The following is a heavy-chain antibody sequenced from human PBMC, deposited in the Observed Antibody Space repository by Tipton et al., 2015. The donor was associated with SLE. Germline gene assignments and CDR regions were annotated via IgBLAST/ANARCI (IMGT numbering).Heavy chain of an antibody. CDR3: ARTHYYDHTGYSLLDY. D-gene: IGHD3-22*01. Sequence: TLSLTCTVSGGSISSSTYYWGWIRQPPGKGLEWIGSIYYSGSTNYNPSLRSRVTMSVDTSKNQFSLKLSSVTAADTAVYYCARTHYYDHTGYSLLDYWGQGTLVTVSS. V-gene: IGHV4-39*07. CDR1: GGSISSSTYY. J-gene: IGHJ4*02. CDR2: IYYSGST.